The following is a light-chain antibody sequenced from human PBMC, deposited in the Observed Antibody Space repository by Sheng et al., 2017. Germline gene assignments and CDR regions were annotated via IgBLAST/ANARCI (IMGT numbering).Light chain of an antibody. CDR3: QQSYSQPLT. J-gene: IGKJ4*01. CDR2: AAS. Sequence: DIQMTQSPSSLSASVGDRVTVTCRASQTIRNSLNWYQQKPGKAPKFLIYAASSVQRGVPSRFSGSGSGTEFNLTVTSLQPEDFATYYCQQSYSQPLTFGGGTKV. V-gene: IGKV1-39*01. CDR1: QTIRNS.